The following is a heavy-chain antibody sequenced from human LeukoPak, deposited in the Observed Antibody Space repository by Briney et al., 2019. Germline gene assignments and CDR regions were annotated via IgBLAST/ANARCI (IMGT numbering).Heavy chain of an antibody. D-gene: IGHD3-10*02. J-gene: IGHJ6*04. CDR1: GFTFDDYG. V-gene: IGHV3-48*03. CDR3: AELGITMIGGV. Sequence: GGSLRLSCAASGFTFDDYGMNWVRQAPGKGLEWVSYISSSGSTIYYADSVKGRVTISRDNAKNSLYLQMNSLRAEDTAVYYCAELGITMIGGVWGKGTTVTISS. CDR2: ISSSGSTI.